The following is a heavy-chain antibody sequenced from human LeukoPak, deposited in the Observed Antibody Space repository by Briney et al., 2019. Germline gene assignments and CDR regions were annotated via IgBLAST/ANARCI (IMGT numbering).Heavy chain of an antibody. Sequence: SETLSLTCTVSGGSISSYYWSWIRQPAGKGLEWIGRIYTSGSTNYNPSLKSRVTMSADTSKNQFSLKLSSVTAADMAVYYCAREYGSGWPQPYDAFDIWGQGTMVTVSS. CDR3: AREYGSGWPQPYDAFDI. J-gene: IGHJ3*02. CDR1: GGSISSYY. D-gene: IGHD6-19*01. V-gene: IGHV4-4*07. CDR2: IYTSGST.